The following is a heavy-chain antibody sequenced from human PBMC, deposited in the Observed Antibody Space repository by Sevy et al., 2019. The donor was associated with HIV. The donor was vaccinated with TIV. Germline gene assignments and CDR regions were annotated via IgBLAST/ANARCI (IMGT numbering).Heavy chain of an antibody. CDR2: INHSGRT. V-gene: IGHV4-34*01. J-gene: IGHJ6*03. D-gene: IGHD2-2*01. CDR3: ARVLYCSSTSCYFTDYYYYYMDV. CDR1: GGSFSGYY. Sequence: SETLSLTCAVYGGSFSGYYWSWIRQPPGKGLEWIGEINHSGRTNYNPSLKSRVTISVDTSKNQFSLKLSSVTAADSAVYYCARVLYCSSTSCYFTDYYYYYMDVWGKGTTVTVSS.